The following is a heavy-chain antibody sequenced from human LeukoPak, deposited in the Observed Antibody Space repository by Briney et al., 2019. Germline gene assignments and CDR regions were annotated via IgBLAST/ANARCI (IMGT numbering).Heavy chain of an antibody. CDR3: ARDLGAYSGSYPDAFDI. J-gene: IGHJ3*02. V-gene: IGHV3-53*04. CDR2: IYSGGST. D-gene: IGHD1-26*01. Sequence: GGSLRLSCAASGFTVSSNYMSWVRQAPGKGLEWVSVIYSGGSTYYADSVKGRFTISRHNSKNKLYLQMNSLRAEDTAVYYCARDLGAYSGSYPDAFDIWGQGTMVTVSS. CDR1: GFTVSSNY.